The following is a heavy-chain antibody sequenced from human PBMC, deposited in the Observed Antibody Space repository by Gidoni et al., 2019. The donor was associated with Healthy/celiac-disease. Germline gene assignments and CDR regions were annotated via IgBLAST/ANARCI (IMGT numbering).Heavy chain of an antibody. CDR1: GFTFSSYG. CDR3: ARGGLGAFDY. Sequence: QVQLVESGGGVVQPGRSLRLSCAASGFTFSSYGIHWVRQAPGKGLEWVAVILYDGSNKYYADSVKGRFTISRENSKNTLYLQMNSLRAEDTAVYYCARGGLGAFDYWGQGTLVTVSS. CDR2: ILYDGSNK. V-gene: IGHV3-33*01. D-gene: IGHD3-16*01. J-gene: IGHJ4*02.